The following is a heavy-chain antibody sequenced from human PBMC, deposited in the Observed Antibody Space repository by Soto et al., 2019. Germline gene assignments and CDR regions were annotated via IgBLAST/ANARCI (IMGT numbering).Heavy chain of an antibody. D-gene: IGHD3-16*01. CDR1: GGSISSSSFN. J-gene: IGHJ3*02. V-gene: IGHV4-39*01. CDR3: ARFFGNAFAI. CDR2: IYYDGST. Sequence: QLQLRESGPGLVKPSETLSLTCSVSGGSISSSSFNWDWMRQPPGKGLEWIGTIYYDGSTDYNPALKSRAIISVDTSKNEFSLKLTSVTAADTAVYYCARFFGNAFAIWGPGTVVTVS.